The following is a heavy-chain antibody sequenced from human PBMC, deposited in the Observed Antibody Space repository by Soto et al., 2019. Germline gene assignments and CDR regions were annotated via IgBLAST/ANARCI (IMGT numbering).Heavy chain of an antibody. J-gene: IGHJ5*02. CDR2: IYYSGST. V-gene: IGHV4-31*03. CDR3: ARGGHCSSTSSLWGFDP. Sequence: PSETLSLTCTVSGGSISSGGYYWSWIRQHPGKGLEWIGYIYYSGSTYYNPSLKSRVTISVDTSKNQFSLKLSSVTAADTAVYYCARGGHCSSTSSLWGFDPWGQGTLVTVSS. D-gene: IGHD2-2*01. CDR1: GGSISSGGYY.